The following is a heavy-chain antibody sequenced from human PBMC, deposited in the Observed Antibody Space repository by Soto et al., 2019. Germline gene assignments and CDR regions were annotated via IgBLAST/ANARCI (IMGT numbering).Heavy chain of an antibody. J-gene: IGHJ5*02. CDR1: GHLFNNHW. Sequence: GESLKIACKGPGHLFNNHWIGWVRQTPGKGLEWMGLIFTRDPETKTSPSFQGHVSFSVDNSINTVYLQWTSLKTTDTGIYFCARGYFDSGHGYDLWGQGTLVTVSS. V-gene: IGHV5-51*01. CDR3: ARGYFDSGHGYDL. D-gene: IGHD3-10*01. CDR2: IFTRDPET.